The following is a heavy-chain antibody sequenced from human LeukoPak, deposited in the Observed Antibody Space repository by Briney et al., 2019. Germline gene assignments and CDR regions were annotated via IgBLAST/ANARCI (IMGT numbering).Heavy chain of an antibody. D-gene: IGHD3-22*01. CDR3: ARRAGDYSHPYDY. V-gene: IGHV3-7*01. CDR1: GFTFSSYW. Sequence: GGSLRLSCAASGFTFSSYWMSWVRQAPGKGLEGVANIKQDGSEKYYVDSVKGRFTISRDNAKNSLYLQMNSLRAEDTAVYYCARRAGDYSHPYDYWGQGTLVTVS. J-gene: IGHJ4*02. CDR2: IKQDGSEK.